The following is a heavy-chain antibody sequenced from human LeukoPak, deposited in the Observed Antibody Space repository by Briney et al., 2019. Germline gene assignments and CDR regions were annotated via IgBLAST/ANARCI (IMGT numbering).Heavy chain of an antibody. J-gene: IGHJ4*02. CDR2: ISSSGSTI. CDR3: ARDLPYYDSSGYYGL. Sequence: GGSLRLSCAASGFTFSSYEMNWVRQAPGXGLEWVSYISSSGSTIYYADSVKGRFTISRDNAKNSLYLQMNSLRAEDTAVYYCARDLPYYDSSGYYGLWGQGTLVTVSS. CDR1: GFTFSSYE. V-gene: IGHV3-48*03. D-gene: IGHD3-22*01.